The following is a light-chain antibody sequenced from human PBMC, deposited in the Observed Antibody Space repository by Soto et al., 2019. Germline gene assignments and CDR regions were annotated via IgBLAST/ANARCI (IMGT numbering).Light chain of an antibody. J-gene: IGKJ1*01. V-gene: IGKV3-20*01. Sequence: EIVLTQSPGTLSLSPGERATLSCRASQSVSSSYLAWYQQKPGQAPRLLIYGASSRATVIPDRFSGSGSGTDFTLTSSRLEPQDFEAYYCRKYSRSPRTFGQGTPVPIK. CDR2: GAS. CDR1: QSVSSSY. CDR3: RKYSRSPRT.